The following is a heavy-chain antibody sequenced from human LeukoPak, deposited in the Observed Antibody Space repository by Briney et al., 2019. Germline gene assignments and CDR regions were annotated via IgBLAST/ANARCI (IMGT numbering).Heavy chain of an antibody. J-gene: IGHJ4*02. V-gene: IGHV4-31*03. CDR1: GGSISSGGYY. Sequence: SQTLSLTCTVSGGSISSGGYYWSWIRQHPGKGLELIGYIYYSGTTYYNPSLKSRVTISVDTSKNQFSLRLSSVTAADTAVYYCARENTVTFDYWGQGTLVTVPS. D-gene: IGHD4-11*01. CDR3: ARENTVTFDY. CDR2: IYYSGTT.